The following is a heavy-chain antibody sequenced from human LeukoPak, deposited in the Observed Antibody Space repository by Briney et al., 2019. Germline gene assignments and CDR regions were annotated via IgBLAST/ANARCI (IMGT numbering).Heavy chain of an antibody. CDR2: IRYDGSNK. Sequence: PGGSLRLSCAASGFTFSSYGMHWVRQAPGKGLEWVAFIRYDGSNKYYADSVKGRFTISRDNSKNTLYLQMYSLGAEDTAVYYCAKFRGVGALRSFDIWGQGTMVTVSS. CDR1: GFTFSSYG. J-gene: IGHJ3*02. CDR3: AKFRGVGALRSFDI. D-gene: IGHD1-26*01. V-gene: IGHV3-30*02.